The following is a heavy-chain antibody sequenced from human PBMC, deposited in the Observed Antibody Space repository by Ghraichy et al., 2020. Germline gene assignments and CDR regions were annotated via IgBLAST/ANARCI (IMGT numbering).Heavy chain of an antibody. CDR3: ARLRASAGSY. V-gene: IGHV4-39*01. CDR1: GGSISNNNYY. Sequence: SETLSLTCTVSGGSISNNNYYWGWIRQPPGKGLEWIGSIFYTGSTYHNPSLRSRVTISADTSKNQFSLKLSPATAADTAVYYCARLRASAGSYWGQGTLVTVSS. D-gene: IGHD6-13*01. J-gene: IGHJ4*02. CDR2: IFYTGST.